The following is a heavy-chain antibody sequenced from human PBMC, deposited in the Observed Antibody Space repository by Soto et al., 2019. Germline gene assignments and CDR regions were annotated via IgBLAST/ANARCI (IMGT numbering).Heavy chain of an antibody. D-gene: IGHD1-26*01. CDR1: GFTFSSYA. CDR3: AKDSRREVGATKVRDDAFDI. Sequence: GGSLRLSCAASGFTFSSYAMSWVRQAPGKGLEWVSAISGSGGSTYYADSVKGRFTISRDNSKNTLYLQMNSLRAEDTAVYYGAKDSRREVGATKVRDDAFDIWGQGTRVTVSS. CDR2: ISGSGGST. J-gene: IGHJ3*02. V-gene: IGHV3-23*01.